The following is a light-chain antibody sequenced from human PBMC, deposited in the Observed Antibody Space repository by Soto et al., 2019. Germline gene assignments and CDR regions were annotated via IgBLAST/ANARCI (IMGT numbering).Light chain of an antibody. CDR2: EVS. V-gene: IGLV2-14*01. CDR1: SSDVGGYNY. J-gene: IGLJ1*01. CDR3: SSYTSATTYV. Sequence: QSALTQPASVSGSPGQSITISCTGTSSDVGGYNYVSWYQHHPGKAPKLMIHEVSDRPSGISNRFSGSKSGNTASLTISGLQAEDEADYYCSSYTSATTYVFATGTKVTVL.